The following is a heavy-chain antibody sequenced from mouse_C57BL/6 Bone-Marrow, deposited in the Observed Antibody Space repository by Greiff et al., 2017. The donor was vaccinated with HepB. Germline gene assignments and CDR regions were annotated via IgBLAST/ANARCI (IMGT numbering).Heavy chain of an antibody. V-gene: IGHV5-6*02. CDR3: ASHDYGLDY. D-gene: IGHD2-4*01. J-gene: IGHJ2*01. Sequence: DVMLVESGGDLVKPGGSLKLSCAASGFTFSSYGMSWVRQTPDKRLEWVATISSGGSYTYYPDSVKGRFTISRDNAKNTLYLQMSSLKSEDTAMYYCASHDYGLDYWGQGTTLTVSS. CDR1: GFTFSSYG. CDR2: ISSGGSYT.